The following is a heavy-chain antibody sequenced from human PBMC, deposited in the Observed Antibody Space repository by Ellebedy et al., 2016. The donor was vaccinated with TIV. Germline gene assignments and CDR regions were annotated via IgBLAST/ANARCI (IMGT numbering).Heavy chain of an antibody. CDR1: GGSISSYY. CDR2: IYTSGST. V-gene: IGHV4-4*07. CDR3: ARDDTLGFGELIFDY. Sequence: SETLSLTCTVSGGSISSYYWSWIRQPAGKGLEWIGRIYTSGSTNYNPSLKSRVTMSVDTSKNQFSLKLSSVTAADTAVYYCARDDTLGFGELIFDYWGQGILVTVSS. J-gene: IGHJ4*02. D-gene: IGHD3-10*01.